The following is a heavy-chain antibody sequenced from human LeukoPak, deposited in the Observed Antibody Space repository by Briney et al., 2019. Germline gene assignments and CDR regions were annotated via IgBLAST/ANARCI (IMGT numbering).Heavy chain of an antibody. V-gene: IGHV4-4*07. Sequence: NSSETLSLTCNVSGASISDYYWSWIRQSAGKGLEWIGRIYAAETDFNPSLKSRLTMSIDTSKNQFSLKLRSVTAADTAVYYCARHQGWLQWEYWGQGTLVTVSS. D-gene: IGHD5-24*01. J-gene: IGHJ4*02. CDR1: GASISDYY. CDR2: IYAAET. CDR3: ARHQGWLQWEY.